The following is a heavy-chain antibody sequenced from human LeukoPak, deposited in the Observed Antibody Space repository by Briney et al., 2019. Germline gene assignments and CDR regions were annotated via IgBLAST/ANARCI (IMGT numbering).Heavy chain of an antibody. CDR3: ARMWRSGRYYFDY. Sequence: GGSLRLSCAASGFTFDDYGMSWVRQAPGKGLEWVSAINWDGGSTGYADSVRGRFTISRDNAKHSLILQMNSLRAEDTALYHCARMWRSGRYYFDYWGQGTLVTVSS. J-gene: IGHJ4*02. CDR1: GFTFDDYG. V-gene: IGHV3-20*01. D-gene: IGHD6-19*01. CDR2: INWDGGST.